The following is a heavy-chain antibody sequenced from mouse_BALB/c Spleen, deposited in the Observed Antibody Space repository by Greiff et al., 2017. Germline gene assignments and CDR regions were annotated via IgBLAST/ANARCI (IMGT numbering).Heavy chain of an antibody. D-gene: IGHD2-4*01. CDR3: ARPIYYDYAAMDY. J-gene: IGHJ4*01. Sequence: EVQLQQSGPELVKPGASVKISCKASGYTFTDYNMHWVKQSHGKSLEWIGYIYPYNGGTGYNQKFKSKATLTVDNSSSTAYMELRSLTSEDSAVYYCARPIYYDYAAMDYWGQGTSVTVSS. V-gene: IGHV1S29*02. CDR2: IYPYNGGT. CDR1: GYTFTDYN.